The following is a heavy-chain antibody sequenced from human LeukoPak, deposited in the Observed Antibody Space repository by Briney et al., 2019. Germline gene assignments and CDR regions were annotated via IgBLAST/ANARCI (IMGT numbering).Heavy chain of an antibody. Sequence: GGSLSLSCAASGFTFSSYSMNWVRQAPGKGLEWVSYISSSSSTIYYADSVTGRFTISRDNAKNSLYLQMNSLRDEDTAVYYCARAQETYYDILGGFGYWGQGTLVT. J-gene: IGHJ4*02. CDR3: ARAQETYYDILGGFGY. D-gene: IGHD3-9*01. CDR1: GFTFSSYS. V-gene: IGHV3-48*02. CDR2: ISSSSSTI.